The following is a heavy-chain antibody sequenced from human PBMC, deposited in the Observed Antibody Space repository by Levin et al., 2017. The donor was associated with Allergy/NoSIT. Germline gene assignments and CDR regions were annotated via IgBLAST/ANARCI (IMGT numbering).Heavy chain of an antibody. D-gene: IGHD5-12*01. CDR2: MYYSGNT. CDR1: GGSISDTDYY. CDR3: ARWGPTVARMYYFDN. J-gene: IGHJ4*02. Sequence: SETLSLTCTVSGGSISDTDYYWAWIRQPPGKGLEWIGSMYYSGNTYYNPSLQSRLTMSVDTSENYFSLKMRSVTAADTAVYVCARWGPTVARMYYFDNWGQGTLVTVSS. V-gene: IGHV4-39*02.